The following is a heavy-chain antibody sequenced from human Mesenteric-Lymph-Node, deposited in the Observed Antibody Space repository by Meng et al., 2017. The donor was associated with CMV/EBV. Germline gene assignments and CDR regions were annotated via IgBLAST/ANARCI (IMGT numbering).Heavy chain of an antibody. CDR1: GFTFSNYW. D-gene: IGHD1-26*01. CDR3: ARDSGSYPMDDAFDI. CDR2: IKQDGSEK. V-gene: IGHV3-7*03. J-gene: IGHJ3*02. Sequence: GESLKISCAASGFTFSNYWMNWVRQAPGKGLEWVANIKQDGSEKYYVDSVKGRFTISRDNSKNTLYLQMNSLRAEDTAVYYCARDSGSYPMDDAFDIWGQGTMVTVSS.